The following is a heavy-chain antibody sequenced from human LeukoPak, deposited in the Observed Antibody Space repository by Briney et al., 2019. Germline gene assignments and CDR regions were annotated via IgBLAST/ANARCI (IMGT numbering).Heavy chain of an antibody. CDR2: IKHDGSEK. CDR3: ASEGYRGYYYMDV. V-gene: IGHV3-7*01. J-gene: IGHJ6*03. Sequence: GGSLRLSCAASGFTFSTYWMSWVRQTPGKGLEWVANIKHDGSEKNYVDSVKGRFTIFRDTAKNSVYLQMNSLRAEDTAVYYCASEGYRGYYYMDVWGKGTTVTVSS. CDR1: GFTFSTYW. D-gene: IGHD5-18*01.